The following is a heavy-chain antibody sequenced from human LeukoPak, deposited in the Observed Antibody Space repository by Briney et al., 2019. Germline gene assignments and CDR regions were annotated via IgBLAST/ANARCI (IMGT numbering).Heavy chain of an antibody. Sequence: GGSLRLSCAASGFIFKNFAMSCVRQAPGKGLEWVSIISGTSDTTRYGDSVRGRFTTSRDNPRNTLYLQMNSLRVDDTAVYYCAKADATIGGAFDVWGQGTMVTVSS. V-gene: IGHV3-23*01. J-gene: IGHJ3*01. CDR1: GFIFKNFA. CDR3: AKADATIGGAFDV. D-gene: IGHD3-3*01. CDR2: ISGTSDTT.